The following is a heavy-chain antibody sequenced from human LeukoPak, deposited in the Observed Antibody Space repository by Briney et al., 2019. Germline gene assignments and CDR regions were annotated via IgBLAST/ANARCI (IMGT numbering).Heavy chain of an antibody. CDR1: GFTFSNHE. Sequence: PGGSLRLSCAASGFTFSNHEVTWVRQAPGKGLEWVSYISGSGGTKYYADSVRGRFTISRDNAKNSLYLQMNSLRAEDTAIYYCARDRGLTLFYYGLDVWGRGTTVTVSS. CDR3: ARDRGLTLFYYGLDV. J-gene: IGHJ6*02. D-gene: IGHD2-21*02. V-gene: IGHV3-48*03. CDR2: ISGSGGTK.